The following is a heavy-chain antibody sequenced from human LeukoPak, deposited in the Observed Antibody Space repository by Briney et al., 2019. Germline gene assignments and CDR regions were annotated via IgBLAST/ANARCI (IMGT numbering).Heavy chain of an antibody. J-gene: IGHJ4*02. CDR2: IYTTGNT. Sequence: QSGGSLRLSCTVSGFTVSSNSMSWVRQAPGKELEWVSFIYTTGNTHNSDSVKGRFTISRDSSKNTLYLQMNSLRAEDTAVYYCARRAGDYSHPYDYWGQGTLVTVSS. D-gene: IGHD3-22*01. CDR3: ARRAGDYSHPYDY. CDR1: GFTVSSNS. V-gene: IGHV3-53*01.